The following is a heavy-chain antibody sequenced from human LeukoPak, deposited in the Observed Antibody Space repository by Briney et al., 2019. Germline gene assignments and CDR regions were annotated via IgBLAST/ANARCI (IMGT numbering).Heavy chain of an antibody. D-gene: IGHD3-16*01. CDR2: IGSGSPYI. CDR1: GLTISHYK. V-gene: IGHV3-21*06. Sequence: GGSLRLSCADSGLTISHYKMNWVRPAHGKGLEWVSSIGSGSPYIYYADSVKGRFTISRDNAKNSLYLQMNSLRPEDTALYYCAREGVLGAGFDAWGQGTLVAVSS. CDR3: AREGVLGAGFDA. J-gene: IGHJ5*02.